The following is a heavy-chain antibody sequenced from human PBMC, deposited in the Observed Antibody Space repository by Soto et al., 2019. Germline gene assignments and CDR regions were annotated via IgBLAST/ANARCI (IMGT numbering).Heavy chain of an antibody. J-gene: IGHJ3*02. CDR1: GGSVSSGSYC. CDR2: IYYSGST. Sequence: SETLSLTCSVSGGSVSSGSYCWSWIRQPPGKGLEWIGYIYYSGSTNYNPSLKSRVTISVDTSKNQFSLKLSSVTAADTAVYYCARVIMITFGGVIDGGCDAFDIWGQGTMVTVSS. D-gene: IGHD3-16*02. CDR3: ARVIMITFGGVIDGGCDAFDI. V-gene: IGHV4-61*01.